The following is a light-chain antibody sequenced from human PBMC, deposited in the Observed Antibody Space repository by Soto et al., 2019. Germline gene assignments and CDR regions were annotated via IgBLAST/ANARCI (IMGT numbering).Light chain of an antibody. Sequence: QSVLTQPASVSGSPGQSITISCTGTSSDVGGYNYVSWYQQYPGKAPKLMIYEVSNRPSGVSNRFSGSKSGNTASLTISGLQAEDEADYYCSSYTSSSTLVFGGGTKDRP. J-gene: IGLJ3*02. CDR1: SSDVGGYNY. V-gene: IGLV2-14*01. CDR3: SSYTSSSTLV. CDR2: EVS.